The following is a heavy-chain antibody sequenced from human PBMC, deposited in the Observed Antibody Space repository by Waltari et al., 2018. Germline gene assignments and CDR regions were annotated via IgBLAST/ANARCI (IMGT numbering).Heavy chain of an antibody. J-gene: IGHJ4*02. CDR3: ARQYSSLVLRVGYYFDY. CDR2: IYYSGST. V-gene: IGHV4-39*07. CDR1: GGSISSSSYY. D-gene: IGHD6-19*01. Sequence: QLQLQESGPGLVKPSETLSLTCTVSGGSISSSSYYWGWIRQPPGKGLEWIGSIYYSGSTYDNPSLKSRVTISVDTSKNQFSLKLSSVTAADTAVYYCARQYSSLVLRVGYYFDYWGQGTLVTVSS.